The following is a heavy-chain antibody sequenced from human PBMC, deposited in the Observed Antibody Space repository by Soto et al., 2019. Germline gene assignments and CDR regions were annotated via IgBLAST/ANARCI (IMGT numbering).Heavy chain of an antibody. V-gene: IGHV3-23*01. D-gene: IGHD6-25*01. J-gene: IGHJ4*02. Sequence: EVQLLESGGGLVQPGGSLRLSCAASGFTFSSYAMSWVRQAPGKWLEWVSAISGTGGTTYHADSVKGRFTISRDNSRNTLHLQMNSLRAEDTAIYYCAKFFVETGGSSGWPWSFHFWGQGTLVTVSS. CDR1: GFTFSSYA. CDR2: ISGTGGTT. CDR3: AKFFVETGGSSGWPWSFHF.